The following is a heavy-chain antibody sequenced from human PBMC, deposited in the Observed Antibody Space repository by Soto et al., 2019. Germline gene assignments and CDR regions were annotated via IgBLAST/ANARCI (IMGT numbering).Heavy chain of an antibody. V-gene: IGHV4-31*03. CDR1: GGSISSGDFY. CDR3: ARVHSTTYYYYNMDV. CDR2: IHYRGNT. D-gene: IGHD1-26*01. J-gene: IGHJ6*03. Sequence: PSETLSLTCTVSGGSISSGDFYWSWLRQHPGKGLEWIGYIHYRGNTYHNPSLKSRVTISVDTSANQFSLKLSSVTAADTAVYFCARVHSTTYYYYNMDVWGKGTTVTVSS.